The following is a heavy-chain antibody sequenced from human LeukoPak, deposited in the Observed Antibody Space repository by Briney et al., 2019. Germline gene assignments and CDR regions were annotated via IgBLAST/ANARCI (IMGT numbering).Heavy chain of an antibody. J-gene: IGHJ6*03. CDR2: IYSSGST. D-gene: IGHD1-1*01. V-gene: IGHV4-4*07. CDR3: ARVGGTATTGYYYMDV. Sequence: PLETLSLTCNVSGDSISGYYWSWIRQPAGKGLECIGRIYSSGSTNYNPSLKSRLTMSVDTSKNQFSLKLSSVTAADTAVYYCARVGGTATTGYYYMDVWGKGTTVTVSS. CDR1: GDSISGYY.